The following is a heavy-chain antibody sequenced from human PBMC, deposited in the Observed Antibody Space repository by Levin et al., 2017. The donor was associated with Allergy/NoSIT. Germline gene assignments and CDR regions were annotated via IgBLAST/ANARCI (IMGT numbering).Heavy chain of an antibody. Sequence: SCAASGFTSSSYWMHWVRQVPGKGLVWVSRINSDGSNTGYADSVKGRFTISRDNAKNTLYLQMNSLRAEDTAVYYCARTRDLRNGLDVWGHGTTVTVSS. CDR1: GFTSSSYW. D-gene: IGHD3-3*01. CDR2: INSDGSNT. CDR3: ARTRDLRNGLDV. V-gene: IGHV3-74*01. J-gene: IGHJ6*02.